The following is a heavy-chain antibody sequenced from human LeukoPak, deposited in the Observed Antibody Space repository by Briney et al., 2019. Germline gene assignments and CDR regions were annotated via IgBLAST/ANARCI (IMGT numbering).Heavy chain of an antibody. J-gene: IGHJ3*02. D-gene: IGHD6-19*01. CDR1: GFTFDDYA. Sequence: GGSLRLSCAASGFTFDDYAMHWVRHAPGKGLEWVSGISWNSGSIGYADSVKGRFTISRDNAKNSLYLQMNSLRAEDTALYYCTKDSSTAYSSGWYSSAFDIWGQGTMVTVSS. CDR2: ISWNSGSI. CDR3: TKDSSTAYSSGWYSSAFDI. V-gene: IGHV3-9*01.